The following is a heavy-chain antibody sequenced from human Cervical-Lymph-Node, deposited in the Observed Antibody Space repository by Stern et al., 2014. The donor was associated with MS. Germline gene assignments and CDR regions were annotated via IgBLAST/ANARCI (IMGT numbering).Heavy chain of an antibody. J-gene: IGHJ2*01. CDR1: GFTFSSYA. CDR2: ISYDGSNK. D-gene: IGHD4-17*01. CDR3: ARMTTVTNWYFDL. V-gene: IGHV3-30-3*01. Sequence: VQLVESGGGGVQPGRYLRLSCAASGFTFSSYAMHWVRQAPGKGLEWVAVISYDGSNKYHADSVKGRFTISRDNSKNTLYLQMNSLRPEDTAVYYCARMTTVTNWYFDLWGRGTLVTVSS.